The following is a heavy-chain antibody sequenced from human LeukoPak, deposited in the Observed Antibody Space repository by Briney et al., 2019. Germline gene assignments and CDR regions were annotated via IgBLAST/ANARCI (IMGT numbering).Heavy chain of an antibody. Sequence: PGGSLRLSCAASGFTFSSYAMHWVRQAPGKGLEWVAVISYDGSNKYYADSVKGRFTISRDNSKNTLHLQMNNLRAEDTAVYYCARELAAAGTSYWGQGTLVTVSS. D-gene: IGHD6-13*01. CDR2: ISYDGSNK. V-gene: IGHV3-30-3*01. CDR3: ARELAAAGTSY. CDR1: GFTFSSYA. J-gene: IGHJ4*02.